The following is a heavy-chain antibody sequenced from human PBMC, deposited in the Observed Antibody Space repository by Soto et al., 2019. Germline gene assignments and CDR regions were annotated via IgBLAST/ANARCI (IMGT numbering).Heavy chain of an antibody. Sequence: ASVKVSCKASGYTFTSYDINWVRQATGQGLEWMGWMNPNSGNTGYAQKFQGRVTRTRNTSISKAYMVLSSLRSEDTAVYYSARALILLVPAAQPSHHYYCYYYCMDVWGQGTTVTVSS. CDR3: ARALILLVPAAQPSHHYYCYYYCMDV. CDR1: GYTFTSYD. V-gene: IGHV1-8*01. J-gene: IGHJ6*02. CDR2: MNPNSGNT. D-gene: IGHD2-2*01.